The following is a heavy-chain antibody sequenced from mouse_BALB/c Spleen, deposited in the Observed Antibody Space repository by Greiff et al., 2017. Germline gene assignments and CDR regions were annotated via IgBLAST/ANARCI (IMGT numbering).Heavy chain of an antibody. CDR1: GYTFSSYW. Sequence: QVQLQQSGAELMKPGASVKISCKATGYTFSSYWIEWVKQRPGHGLEWIGEILPGSGSTNYNEKFKGKATFTADTSSNTAYMQLSSLTSEDSAVYYCARGDFDYDRWFAYWGQGTLVTVSA. D-gene: IGHD2-4*01. J-gene: IGHJ3*01. CDR3: ARGDFDYDRWFAY. CDR2: ILPGSGST. V-gene: IGHV1-9*01.